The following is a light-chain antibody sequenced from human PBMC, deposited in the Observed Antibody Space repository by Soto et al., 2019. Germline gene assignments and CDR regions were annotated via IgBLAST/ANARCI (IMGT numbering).Light chain of an antibody. CDR1: QSLLHSNGYNY. V-gene: IGKV2-28*01. J-gene: IGKJ1*01. CDR3: MQALQTPWL. CDR2: LTS. Sequence: DIVMTQSPLSLPVTPGEPASISCRSSQSLLHSNGYNYLDWYLQKPGQSPQLRIYLTSNRASGVPDRFSGRGSGTDFTLDISRVEAEDGGVYYCMQALQTPWLVGKGTKVEIK.